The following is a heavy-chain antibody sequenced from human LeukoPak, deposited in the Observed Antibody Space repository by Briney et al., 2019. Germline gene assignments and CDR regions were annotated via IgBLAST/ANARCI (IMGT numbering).Heavy chain of an antibody. V-gene: IGHV1-18*01. CDR2: ISAYNGNT. Sequence: ASVKVSCKASGYTFTSYGISWVRQAPGQGLEWVGWISAYNGNTNYAQKLQGRVTMTRKTSISTAYMELSSLRSEDTAVYYCARGGPIAEVRGIVSDPWGQGTLVTVSS. CDR3: ARGGPIAEVRGIVSDP. CDR1: GYTFTSYG. D-gene: IGHD6-13*01. J-gene: IGHJ5*02.